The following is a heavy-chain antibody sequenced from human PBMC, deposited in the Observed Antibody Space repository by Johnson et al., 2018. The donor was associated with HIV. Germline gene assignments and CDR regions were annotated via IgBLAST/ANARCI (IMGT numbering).Heavy chain of an antibody. V-gene: IGHV3-66*01. Sequence: EVQLVESGGGVVQPGKSLTLSCVGSGLSFSNFGIHWVRQAPGKGLEWVSVIYSGGNTYYADSVRGRFTISRDISKNTLYLQMNSLRVEDTAVYYCARERGISGGFDFWGQGTRVSVSS. CDR1: GLSFSNFG. CDR3: ARERGISGGFDF. J-gene: IGHJ3*01. CDR2: IYSGGNT. D-gene: IGHD2-15*01.